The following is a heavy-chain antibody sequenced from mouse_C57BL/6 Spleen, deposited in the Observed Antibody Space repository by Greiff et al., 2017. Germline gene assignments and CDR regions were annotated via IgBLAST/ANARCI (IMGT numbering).Heavy chain of an antibody. Sequence: EVQVVESGGGLVKPGGSLKLSCAASGFTFSSYAMSWVRQTPEKRLEWVATISDGGSYTYYPDNVKGRFTISRDNAKNNLYLQMSHLKSEDTAMYYCAREDWDYWYFDVWGTGTTVTVSS. CDR3: AREDWDYWYFDV. CDR1: GFTFSSYA. CDR2: ISDGGSYT. V-gene: IGHV5-4*01. D-gene: IGHD4-1*01. J-gene: IGHJ1*03.